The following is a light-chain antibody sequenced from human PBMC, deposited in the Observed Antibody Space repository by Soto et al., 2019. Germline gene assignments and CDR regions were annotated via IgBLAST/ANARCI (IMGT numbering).Light chain of an antibody. CDR2: STS. V-gene: IGKV3-20*01. CDR1: QSVSSNQ. Sequence: IVLTVSPDTVSLSPGEGASLSCRASQSVSSNQIAWNQQRPGQTPRLLMYSTSSRAPGIPNRFSGSGSGTGFTLTIRSLEPEDFAVYYCQHYDHPPTFGGGTKVDIK. CDR3: QHYDHPPT. J-gene: IGKJ4*01.